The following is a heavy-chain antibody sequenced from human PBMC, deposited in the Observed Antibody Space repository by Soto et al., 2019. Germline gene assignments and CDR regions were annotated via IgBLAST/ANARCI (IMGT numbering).Heavy chain of an antibody. J-gene: IGHJ5*02. CDR3: ARESGDWPLNWFDP. CDR2: ITSDGKSK. V-gene: IGHV3-74*01. CDR1: GFNFSNHW. D-gene: IGHD2-21*02. Sequence: GGSLRLSCGASGFNFSNHWMHWVRQRPAEGLVWASRITSDGKSKAYAESVKGRFAISRDNAKNTLYLQMNGLTAEDTAVYYCARESGDWPLNWFDPWGQGTLVTVSS.